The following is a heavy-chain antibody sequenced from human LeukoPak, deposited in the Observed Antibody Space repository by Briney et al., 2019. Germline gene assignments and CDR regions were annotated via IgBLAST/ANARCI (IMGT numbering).Heavy chain of an antibody. CDR3: ATSYGGDTGFDY. V-gene: IGHV4-34*01. CDR2: INHSGST. J-gene: IGHJ4*02. CDR1: GGSFSGYY. D-gene: IGHD4-23*01. Sequence: SETLSFTCAVYGGSFSGYYWSWIRQPPGKGLEWIGEINHSGSTNYNPSLKSRVTISVDTSKNQFSLKLSSVTAADTAVYYCATSYGGDTGFDYWGQGTLVTVSS.